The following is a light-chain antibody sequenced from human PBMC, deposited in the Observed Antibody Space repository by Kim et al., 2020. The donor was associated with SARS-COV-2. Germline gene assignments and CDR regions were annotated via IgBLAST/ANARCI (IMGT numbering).Light chain of an antibody. Sequence: IVMTQTPISLSVAPGQPAAISCKSSRSLLHTDGRTYFYWFMQKAGQPPQLLIYDVSSRFSGVPDRFSGSGSGSDFTLKISRVEADDVGTYYCMQAIETRTFGQGTKLEIK. CDR1: RSLLHTDGRTY. CDR2: DVS. J-gene: IGKJ2*02. CDR3: MQAIETRT. V-gene: IGKV2-29*02.